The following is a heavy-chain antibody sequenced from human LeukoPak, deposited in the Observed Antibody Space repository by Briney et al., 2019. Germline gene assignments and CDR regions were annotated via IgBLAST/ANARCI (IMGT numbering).Heavy chain of an antibody. J-gene: IGHJ3*02. V-gene: IGHV3-48*03. CDR2: ISSSGSTI. Sequence: GGSLRPSCAASGFTFSSYEMNWVRQAPGKGLEWVSYISSSGSTIYYADSVKGRFTISRDDAKNSLYLQMNSLRAEDTAVYYCAKQADEWFHGRAFDIWGQGTMVTVSS. CDR3: AKQADEWFHGRAFDI. D-gene: IGHD3-3*01. CDR1: GFTFSSYE.